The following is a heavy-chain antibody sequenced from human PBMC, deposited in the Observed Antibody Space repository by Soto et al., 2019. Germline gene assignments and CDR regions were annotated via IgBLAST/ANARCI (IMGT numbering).Heavy chain of an antibody. CDR2: ISSNGGYT. CDR3: ARGGTSTRAEIDY. J-gene: IGHJ4*02. D-gene: IGHD2-2*01. Sequence: ESGGGLVQPVGSLRLSCAASGFTFSNSAMHWVRQAPGKGLEYVSGISSNGGYTYYANSVKDRFTISRDNAKNALYLQMGSLRGEDRAVYYCARGGTSTRAEIDYWGQGTLVTVSS. V-gene: IGHV3-64*01. CDR1: GFTFSNSA.